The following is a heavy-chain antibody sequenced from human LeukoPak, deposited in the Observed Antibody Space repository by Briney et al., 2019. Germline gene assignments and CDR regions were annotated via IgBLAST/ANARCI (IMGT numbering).Heavy chain of an antibody. CDR3: ARDPWAVAGTMSY. J-gene: IGHJ4*02. V-gene: IGHV3-21*01. D-gene: IGHD6-19*01. CDR1: GFTFSSYS. CDR2: ISSSNSYI. Sequence: KAGGSLRLSCAASGFTFSSYSMNCVRQAPGKGLEWVSSISSSNSYIYYADSVKGRFTISRDNAKNSLYLQMNSLRAEDTAVYYCARDPWAVAGTMSYWGQGTLVTVSS.